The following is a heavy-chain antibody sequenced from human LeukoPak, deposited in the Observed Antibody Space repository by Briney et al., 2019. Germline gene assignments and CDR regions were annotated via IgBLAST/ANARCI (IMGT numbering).Heavy chain of an antibody. CDR3: ARGARGEPTPLN. CDR1: GFTFSSYA. CDR2: ISSSSSYI. Sequence: GGSLRLSCAASGFTFSSYAMSWVRQAPGKGLEWVSSISSSSSYIYYADSVKGRFTISRDNAKNSLYLQMNSLRAEDTAVYYCARGARGEPTPLNWGQGTLVTVSS. D-gene: IGHD1-14*01. J-gene: IGHJ4*02. V-gene: IGHV3-21*01.